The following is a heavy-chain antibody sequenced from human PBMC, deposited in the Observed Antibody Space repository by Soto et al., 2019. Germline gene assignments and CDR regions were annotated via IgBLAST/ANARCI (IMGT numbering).Heavy chain of an antibody. Sequence: QVHLVQSGAEVKKPGASVKVSCKTSGYTFTNYGISWMRQAPGQGLEWMGWISTNNGNTKYAQKFQGRVTVTTDTSTGTAYMELRTLRPDDTAVYYCARGGSDYNNYWFDPWGQGTHVTVSS. CDR1: GYTFTNYG. D-gene: IGHD4-4*01. CDR3: ARGGSDYNNYWFDP. V-gene: IGHV1-18*01. J-gene: IGHJ5*02. CDR2: ISTNNGNT.